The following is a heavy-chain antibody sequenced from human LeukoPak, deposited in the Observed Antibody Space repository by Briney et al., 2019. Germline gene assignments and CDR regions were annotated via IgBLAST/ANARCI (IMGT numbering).Heavy chain of an antibody. CDR3: ATYYYDSSGYYAYPYAFDI. CDR1: GFTFSSYA. D-gene: IGHD3-22*01. J-gene: IGHJ3*02. Sequence: PGGSLRLPCAASGFTFSSYAMSWVRQAPGKGLEWVSAISGSGGSTYYADSVKGRFTISRDNSKNTLYLQMNSLRAEGTAVYYCATYYYDSSGYYAYPYAFDIWGQGTMVTVSS. CDR2: ISGSGGST. V-gene: IGHV3-23*01.